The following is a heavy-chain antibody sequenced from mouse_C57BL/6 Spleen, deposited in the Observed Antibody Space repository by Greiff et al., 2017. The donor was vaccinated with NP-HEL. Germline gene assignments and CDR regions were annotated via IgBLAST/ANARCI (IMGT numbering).Heavy chain of an antibody. CDR2: ISDGGSYT. J-gene: IGHJ2*01. CDR3: ARGSYYSNLYYFDY. CDR1: GFTFSSYA. V-gene: IGHV5-4*01. D-gene: IGHD2-5*01. Sequence: EVHLVESGGGLVKPGGSLKLSCAASGFTFSSYAMSWVRQTPEKGLEWVATISDGGSYTYYPDNVKGRFTISRDNAKNNLYLQMSHLKSEDTAMYYCARGSYYSNLYYFDYWGQGTTLTVSS.